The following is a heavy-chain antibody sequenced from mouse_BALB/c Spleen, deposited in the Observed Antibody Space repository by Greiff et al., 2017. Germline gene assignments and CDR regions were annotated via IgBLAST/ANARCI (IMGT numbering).Heavy chain of an antibody. CDR2: IYPGSGST. CDR1: GYTFTSYW. V-gene: IGHV1S22*01. J-gene: IGHJ4*01. Sequence: LQQPGSELVRPGASVKLSCKASGYTFTSYWMHWVKQRPGQGLEWIGNIYPGSGSTNYDEKFKSKATLTVDTSSSTAYMQLSSLTSEDSAVYYCTFYGSSYRTDYYAMDYWGQGTSVTVSS. CDR3: TFYGSSYRTDYYAMDY. D-gene: IGHD1-1*01.